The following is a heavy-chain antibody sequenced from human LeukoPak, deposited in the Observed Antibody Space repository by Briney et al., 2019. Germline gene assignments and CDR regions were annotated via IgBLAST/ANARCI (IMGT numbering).Heavy chain of an antibody. CDR3: AKDRHAPGRYCSSTTCFPFDS. CDR2: ISGSGGST. J-gene: IGHJ5*01. Sequence: GGSLRLSCGASGFTFSSYEMNRVLQAPGNGLEWVSAISGSGGSTYYADSVKGRFTISRDNSKSTLYLQMNSLRAEDTAVYYCAKDRHAPGRYCSSTTCFPFDSWGQGTLVTVSS. V-gene: IGHV3-23*01. D-gene: IGHD2-2*01. CDR1: GFTFSSYE.